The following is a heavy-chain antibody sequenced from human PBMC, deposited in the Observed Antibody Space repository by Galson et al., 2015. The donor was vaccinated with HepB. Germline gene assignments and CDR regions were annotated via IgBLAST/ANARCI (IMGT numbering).Heavy chain of an antibody. CDR2: IIPILGIA. V-gene: IGHV1-69*10. D-gene: IGHD6-6*01. CDR3: ARAGGIAARPWYLNWFDP. J-gene: IGHJ5*02. Sequence: SVKVSCKASGGTFSSYAISWVRQAPGQGLEWMGGIIPILGIANYAQKFQGRVTITADKSTSTAYMELSSLRSEDTSVYYCARAGGIAARPWYLNWFDPWGQGTLVTVSS. CDR1: GGTFSSYA.